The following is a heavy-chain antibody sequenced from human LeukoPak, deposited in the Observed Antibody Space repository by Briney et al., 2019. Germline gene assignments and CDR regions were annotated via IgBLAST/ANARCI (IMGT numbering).Heavy chain of an antibody. V-gene: IGHV4-34*01. CDR3: ARGPNSGSYLIDY. D-gene: IGHD1-26*01. J-gene: IGHJ4*02. CDR2: INHSGST. CDR1: GGSFSGYY. Sequence: PSETLSLTCAVYGGSFSGYYWSWIRQPPGKGLEWIGEINHSGSTNYNPSLKSRVTISVDTSKNQFSLKLSSVTAADTAVYYCARGPNSGSYLIDYWGQGTLVTVSS.